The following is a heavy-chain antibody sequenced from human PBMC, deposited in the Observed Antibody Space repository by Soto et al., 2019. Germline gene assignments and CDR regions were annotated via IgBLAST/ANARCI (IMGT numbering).Heavy chain of an antibody. V-gene: IGHV3-23*01. CDR2: ITALGGTT. J-gene: IGHJ5*02. D-gene: IGHD3-9*01. Sequence: GGSLRLSCAASGFTFSDHAMSWVRQAPGKGLEWVSAITALGGTTYYADSMRGRFTISRDNSKNTLYLQLNSLRVEDTAVYYCAKLPYDILTAYYYDTWGQGTLVTSPQ. CDR3: AKLPYDILTAYYYDT. CDR1: GFTFSDHA.